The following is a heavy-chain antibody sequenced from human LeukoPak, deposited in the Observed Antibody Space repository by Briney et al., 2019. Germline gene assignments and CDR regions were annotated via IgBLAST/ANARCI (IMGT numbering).Heavy chain of an antibody. Sequence: SETLSLTCAVSGYSISSGYYWGWIRQPPGKGLEWIGSIYHSGSTYYNPSLKSRVTISVDTSKNQFSLKLSPVTAADTAVYYCARKYCSSTSCYFPAFDIWGQGTMVTVSS. V-gene: IGHV4-38-2*01. CDR2: IYHSGST. D-gene: IGHD2-2*01. CDR1: GYSISSGYY. J-gene: IGHJ3*02. CDR3: ARKYCSSTSCYFPAFDI.